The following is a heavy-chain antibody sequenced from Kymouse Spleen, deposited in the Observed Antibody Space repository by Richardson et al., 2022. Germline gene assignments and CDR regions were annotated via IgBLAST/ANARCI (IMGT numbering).Heavy chain of an antibody. CDR1: GGSISSGGYY. V-gene: IGHV4-31*03. D-gene: IGHD3-10*01. J-gene: IGHJ4*02. Sequence: QVQLQESGPGLVKPSQTLSLTCTVSGGSISSGGYYWSWIRQHPGKGLEWIGYIYYSGSTYYNPSLKSRVTISVDTSKNQFSLKLSSVTAADTAVYYCARDIVLMVYDVLLWFGELL*R*LLGPGNPGHRLL. CDR3: ARDIVLMVYDVLLWFGELL*R*L. CDR2: IYYSGST.